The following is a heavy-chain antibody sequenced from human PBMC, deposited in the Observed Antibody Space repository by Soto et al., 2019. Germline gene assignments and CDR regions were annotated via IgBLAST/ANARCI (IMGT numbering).Heavy chain of an antibody. V-gene: IGHV3-30*18. CDR2: ISYDGSNK. CDR1: GFTFSIYG. CDR3: AKAPPADFWSGYWRYFDY. D-gene: IGHD3-3*01. Sequence: SLRLSCASSGFTFSIYGMHWVLQAPVKGLEWVAVISYDGSNKYYADSVKGRFTISRDNSKNTLYLQMNSLRAEDTAVYYCAKAPPADFWSGYWRYFDYWGQGTLVTVSS. J-gene: IGHJ4*02.